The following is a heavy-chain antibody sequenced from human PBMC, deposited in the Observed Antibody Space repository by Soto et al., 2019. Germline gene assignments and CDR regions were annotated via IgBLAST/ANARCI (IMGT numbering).Heavy chain of an antibody. D-gene: IGHD5-12*01. Sequence: QVQLVESGGGVVQPGTSLRLSCAASGFIFTSFGMHWVRQAPGKGLEWVAVITYDGTDEAYADSVKGRFAIFRDNSRKMLYLQMNSLRAEDTAVYYCARDQGEMAKVSLGHWGQGTLVTVSS. CDR3: ARDQGEMAKVSLGH. CDR2: ITYDGTDE. V-gene: IGHV3-30*03. J-gene: IGHJ4*02. CDR1: GFIFTSFG.